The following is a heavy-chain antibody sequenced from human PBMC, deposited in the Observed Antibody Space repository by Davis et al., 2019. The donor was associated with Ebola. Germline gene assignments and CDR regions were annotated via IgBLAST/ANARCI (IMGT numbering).Heavy chain of an antibody. CDR2: IYPGDSDT. J-gene: IGHJ4*02. D-gene: IGHD2-21*02. V-gene: IGHV5-51*01. CDR1: EYSFPNHW. CDR3: ARRGDWGFFFDL. Sequence: GESLKISCQGSEYSFPNHWIAWVRQMPGKGLEWVGFIYPGDSDTKYSPSFQCQVTISVDRSIDTAYLQWSSLRASDTAMYYCARRGDWGFFFDLWGQGTLVTVSS.